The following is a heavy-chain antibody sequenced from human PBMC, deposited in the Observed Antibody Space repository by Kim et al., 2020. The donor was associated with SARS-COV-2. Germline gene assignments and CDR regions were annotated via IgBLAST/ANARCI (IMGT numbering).Heavy chain of an antibody. CDR3: AKGLWFGEFLPFDY. D-gene: IGHD3-10*01. J-gene: IGHJ4*02. V-gene: IGHV3-23*01. Sequence: ADSVKGRFTISRDNSKNTLYLQMNSLRAEDTAVYYCAKGLWFGEFLPFDYWGQGTLVTVSS.